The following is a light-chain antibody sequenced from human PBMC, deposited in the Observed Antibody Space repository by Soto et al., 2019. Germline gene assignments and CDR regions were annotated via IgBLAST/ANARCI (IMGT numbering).Light chain of an antibody. J-gene: IGKJ3*01. CDR3: QRYASAQGFT. V-gene: IGKV1-27*01. CDR2: AAS. Sequence: DIQMTQSPSSLYASVGDRVTITCRASQGISTYLAWYQQKPGQVPKLLIYAASTLQSGVPSRFSGSGSGTDFTRTISSLQPEDVATHYCQRYASAQGFTCGPGTKVDI. CDR1: QGISTY.